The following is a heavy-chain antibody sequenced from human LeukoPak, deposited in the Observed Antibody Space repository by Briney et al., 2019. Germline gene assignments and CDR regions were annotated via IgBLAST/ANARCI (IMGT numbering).Heavy chain of an antibody. J-gene: IGHJ4*02. CDR3: ARAGGTAFDY. V-gene: IGHV3-33*08. CDR1: GFTFSSYG. D-gene: IGHD1-1*01. CDR2: IWYDGSEK. Sequence: AGSLRLSCAASGFTFSSYGMHWVRQAPGKGLEWVAVIWYDGSEKFYADSVKGRFTISRENSKNTLYLQMNSLRGDDTAVYYCARAGGTAFDYWGQGSLVTVSS.